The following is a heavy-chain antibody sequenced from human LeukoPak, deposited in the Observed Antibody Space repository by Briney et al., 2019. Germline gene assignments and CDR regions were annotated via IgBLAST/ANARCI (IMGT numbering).Heavy chain of an antibody. V-gene: IGHV3-30-3*01. D-gene: IGHD2-21*01. CDR1: GFTFSSYA. J-gene: IGHJ4*02. CDR2: ISYDGSNK. Sequence: GSLRLSCAASGFTFSSYAMHWVRQAPGKGLEWVAVISYDGSNKYYADSVKGRFTISRDNSKNTLYLQMNSLRAEDTAVYYCAREEPGGDFDYWGQGTLVTVSS. CDR3: AREEPGGDFDY.